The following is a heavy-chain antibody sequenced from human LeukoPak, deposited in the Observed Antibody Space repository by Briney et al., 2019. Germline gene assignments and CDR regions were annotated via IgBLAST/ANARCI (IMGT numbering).Heavy chain of an antibody. CDR2: IKQDGSEK. Sequence: GGSLRLSCAASGFTFSSYWMSWVRQAPGKGLEWVVNIKQDGSEKFYVDSVKGRFTISRDNAKNSLYVQMNNLRAEDTAVYYCARLRGLYSDTNRYQTALDCWGQGTLVTVSS. J-gene: IGHJ4*02. V-gene: IGHV3-7*01. CDR1: GFTFSSYW. CDR3: ARLRGLYSDTNRYQTALDC. D-gene: IGHD1-26*01.